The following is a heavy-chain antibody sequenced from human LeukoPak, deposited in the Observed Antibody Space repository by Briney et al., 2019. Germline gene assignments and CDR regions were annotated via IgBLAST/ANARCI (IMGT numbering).Heavy chain of an antibody. J-gene: IGHJ6*03. V-gene: IGHV4-4*07. CDR1: GGSISSYY. CDR2: IYTSGST. Sequence: PSETLSLTCTVSGGSISSYYWSWIRQPAGKGLEWIGRIYTSGSTNYNPSLKSRVTMSVDTSKNQFSLKLSSVTAADTAVYYCTGGVPKVVAANYYYYCMDVWGKGTTVTVSS. CDR3: TGGVPKVVAANYYYYCMDV. D-gene: IGHD2-15*01.